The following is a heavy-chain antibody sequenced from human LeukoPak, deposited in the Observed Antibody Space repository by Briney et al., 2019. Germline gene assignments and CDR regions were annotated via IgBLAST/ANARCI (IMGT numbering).Heavy chain of an antibody. J-gene: IGHJ4*02. D-gene: IGHD1-26*01. Sequence: SETLSLTCTVSGGSITNYYWSWIRQPAGKGLEWIGRIYTSGSTNYNPSLKSRVTISVDTSKNQFSLKLSSVTAADTAVYYCARHEELLRNFDYWGQGTLVTVSS. CDR2: IYTSGST. CDR1: GGSITNYY. CDR3: ARHEELLRNFDY. V-gene: IGHV4-4*07.